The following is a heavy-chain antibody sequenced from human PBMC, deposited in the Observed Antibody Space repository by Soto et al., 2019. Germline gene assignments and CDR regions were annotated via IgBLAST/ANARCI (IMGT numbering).Heavy chain of an antibody. CDR2: INPSGGST. J-gene: IGHJ1*01. V-gene: IGHV1-46*01. CDR1: GYIFTSYY. CDR3: ARAPSYGDYRYFQH. Sequence: ASVKVSCKASGYIFTSYYMHWVRQAPGQGLEWMGIINPSGGSTTYAQKFQGRVTMTRDMSTSTFYMELSSLRSEDTAIYYCARAPSYGDYRYFQHCGQGTLVTVSS. D-gene: IGHD4-17*01.